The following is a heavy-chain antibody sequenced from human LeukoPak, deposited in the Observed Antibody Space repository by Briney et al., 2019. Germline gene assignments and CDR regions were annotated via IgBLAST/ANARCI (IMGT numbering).Heavy chain of an antibody. V-gene: IGHV4-4*02. D-gene: IGHD5-12*01. CDR2: IYHSGST. J-gene: IGHJ4*02. CDR1: GGSISSSNW. CDR3: ARGDIVATIFDY. Sequence: SGTLSLTCAVSGGSISSSNWWSWVRQPPGKGLEWIGEIYHSGSTNYNPSLKSRVTISVDTSKNQFSLKLSSVTAADTAVYYCARGDIVATIFDYWGQGTLVTVSS.